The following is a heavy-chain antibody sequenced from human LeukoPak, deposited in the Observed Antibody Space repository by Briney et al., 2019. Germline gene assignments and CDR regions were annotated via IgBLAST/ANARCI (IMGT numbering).Heavy chain of an antibody. V-gene: IGHV3-30*19. CDR2: VSYDGSAK. CDR1: GFSFSNSG. J-gene: IGHJ5*02. Sequence: GGSLRLSCAASGFSFSNSGMHWVRQSPGKGLEWVAIVSYDGSAKYYADSVKGRFTISRDNSKNTLYLQMNSLRGDDTAIYYCARDTSSVPHSINWANNRFDPWGQGTLVTVSS. CDR3: ARDTSSVPHSINWANNRFDP. D-gene: IGHD6-13*01.